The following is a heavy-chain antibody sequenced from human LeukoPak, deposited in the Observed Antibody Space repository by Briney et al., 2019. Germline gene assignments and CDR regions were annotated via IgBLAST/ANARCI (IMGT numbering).Heavy chain of an antibody. V-gene: IGHV1-2*02. CDR2: IKPNGGGA. Sequence: ASVKVSCKASGHTFTGYYMHWVRQAPGQGLEWMGWIKPNGGGANFAQKFQGRVTMTRDTSISTAYMELSRLRSDDTAVYYCARDPDYGSGSYHFYYFDHWGQGTLSPSPQ. CDR1: GHTFTGYY. D-gene: IGHD3-10*01. J-gene: IGHJ4*02. CDR3: ARDPDYGSGSYHFYYFDH.